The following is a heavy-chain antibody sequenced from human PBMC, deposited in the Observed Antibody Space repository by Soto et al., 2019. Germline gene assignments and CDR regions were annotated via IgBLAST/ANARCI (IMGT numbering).Heavy chain of an antibody. D-gene: IGHD6-19*01. CDR3: ARVDSSGWYGFYYYYGMDV. Sequence: SETLSLTCSVSGGSISGSYWSWIRQSPGKGLEWLGYVYYTGSTNYSPSLRSRVSISVDTSKNEFSLRLSSVTAADTAVYYCARVDSSGWYGFYYYYGMDVWGQGTTVTVS. V-gene: IGHV4-59*12. J-gene: IGHJ6*02. CDR2: VYYTGST. CDR1: GGSISGSY.